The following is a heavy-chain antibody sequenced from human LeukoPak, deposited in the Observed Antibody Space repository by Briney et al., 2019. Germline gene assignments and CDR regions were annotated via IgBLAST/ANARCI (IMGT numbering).Heavy chain of an antibody. CDR2: IYYSGST. V-gene: IGHV4-30-4*01. CDR3: ARGGSSGYYFSLAY. D-gene: IGHD3-22*01. Sequence: SETLSLTCTVSGGSISSGDYYWSWIRQPPGKGLEWIGYIYYSGSTYYNPSLKSRVTISVDTSKNQFSLKLSSVTAADTAAYYCARGGSSGYYFSLAYWGQGTLVTVSS. CDR1: GGSISSGDYY. J-gene: IGHJ4*02.